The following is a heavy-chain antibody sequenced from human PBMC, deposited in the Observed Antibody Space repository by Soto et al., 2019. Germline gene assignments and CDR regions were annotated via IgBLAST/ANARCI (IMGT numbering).Heavy chain of an antibody. CDR3: AREGRSRWLGICH. J-gene: IGHJ4*02. CDR1: GYTFTRHG. D-gene: IGHD6-19*01. V-gene: IGHV1-18*01. Sequence: QVHLVQYGPEVKKPGASVKVSCTASGYTFTRHGFSCVLQAPGQGLEWMVWISTYDVYTHYAQNFQGRVTMTTDTSVGTVYMELTSLIPDDTAIYFCAREGRSRWLGICHSGPGTLVPFSS. CDR2: ISTYDVYT.